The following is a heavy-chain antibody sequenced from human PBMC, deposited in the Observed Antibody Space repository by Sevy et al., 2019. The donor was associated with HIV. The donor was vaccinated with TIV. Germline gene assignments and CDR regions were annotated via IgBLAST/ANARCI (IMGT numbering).Heavy chain of an antibody. J-gene: IGHJ4*02. Sequence: GSLRLSCAASGFTFSSYEMNWVRQTAGKGLEWVSSISSSGSLIHYADSVRGRFTISRDNAKNSVYLQMNRLRAEDTGIYYCTRDLPPSATTVAHFDYWGQGTLVTVSS. D-gene: IGHD4-17*01. V-gene: IGHV3-48*03. CDR1: GFTFSSYE. CDR3: TRDLPPSATTVAHFDY. CDR2: ISSSGSLI.